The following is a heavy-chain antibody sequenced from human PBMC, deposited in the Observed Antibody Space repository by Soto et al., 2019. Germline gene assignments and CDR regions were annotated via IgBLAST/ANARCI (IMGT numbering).Heavy chain of an antibody. CDR1: GGSISSYY. J-gene: IGHJ6*02. Sequence: SETLSLTCTVSGGSISSYYWSWIRQPAGKGLEWIGRIYTSGSTNYNPSLKSRVTMSVDTSKNQFSLKLSSVTAADTAVYYCARDGDSSSSTLYYCYGMDVWGQGTTVTVSS. CDR3: ARDGDSSSSTLYYCYGMDV. V-gene: IGHV4-4*07. D-gene: IGHD6-6*01. CDR2: IYTSGST.